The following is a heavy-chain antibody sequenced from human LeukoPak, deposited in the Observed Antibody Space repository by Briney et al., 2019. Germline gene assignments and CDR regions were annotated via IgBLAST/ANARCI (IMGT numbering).Heavy chain of an antibody. CDR1: GFTFSDYN. CDR2: ISGSSSYI. D-gene: IGHD1-26*01. V-gene: IGHV3-21*01. J-gene: IGHJ4*02. CDR3: ARDLLGWELHYFDY. Sequence: GGSLRLSCVVSGFTFSDYNMNWVRQAPGKGLEWVSSISGSSSYIYYADSVKGRFSISRDNAKNSLYLQMNSLRAEDTAVYYCARDLLGWELHYFDYWGQGTLVTVSS.